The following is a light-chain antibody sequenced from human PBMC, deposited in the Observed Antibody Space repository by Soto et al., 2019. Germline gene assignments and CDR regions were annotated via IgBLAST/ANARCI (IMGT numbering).Light chain of an antibody. V-gene: IGKV3-20*01. Sequence: EIVLTQSPGTLSLSPGERATLSCRASQSVSSSYLAWYQQKPGQAPRLLIYGASSRATGIPDRFSGSWSGTDLALTISRLEPEDFAVYYCQQYETFGQGTKVEIK. CDR2: GAS. J-gene: IGKJ1*01. CDR1: QSVSSSY. CDR3: QQYET.